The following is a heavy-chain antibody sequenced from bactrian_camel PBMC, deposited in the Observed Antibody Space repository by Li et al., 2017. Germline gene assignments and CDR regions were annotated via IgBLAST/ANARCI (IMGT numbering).Heavy chain of an antibody. V-gene: IGHV3-1*01. D-gene: IGHD1*01. CDR1: EFTFDDYP. Sequence: QLVESGGGLVQPGGSLRLSCAASEFTFDDYPMGWVRQAAGKGLEWVSAIVSGGGTYYADSVKGRFTISRDNANNILFLQLNSLKHEDMAVYYCVDCVGWIVGRLGVWGQGTQVTVS. CDR3: VDCVGWIVGRLGV. J-gene: IGHJ4*01. CDR2: IVSGGGT.